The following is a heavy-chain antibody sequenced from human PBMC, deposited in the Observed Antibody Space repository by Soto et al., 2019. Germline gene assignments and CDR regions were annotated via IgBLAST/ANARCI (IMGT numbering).Heavy chain of an antibody. D-gene: IGHD2-21*02. V-gene: IGHV2-5*02. J-gene: IGHJ1*01. CDR3: AHQLCGGDCYEYFQH. CDR2: IYWDDDK. CDR1: GFSLSTSGVS. Sequence: QITLKESGPTLVKPTQTLTLTCTFSGFSGFSLSTSGVSVGWIRQPPGKALEWLALIYWDDDKRYSPSLKRRLTMTKDTSKNQVVLTMTNMDPVDTATYYCAHQLCGGDCYEYFQHWGQGTLGTVSS.